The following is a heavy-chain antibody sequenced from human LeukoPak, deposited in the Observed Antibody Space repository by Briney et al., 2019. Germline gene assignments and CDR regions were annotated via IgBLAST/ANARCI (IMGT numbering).Heavy chain of an antibody. CDR2: MNPNSGNT. CDR1: GYTFTSYD. V-gene: IGHV1-8*01. CDR3: ARVKRYNWNYVDNWFDP. D-gene: IGHD1-7*01. Sequence: ASVKVSCKASGYTFTSYDINWVRQATGQGLEWMGWMNPNSGNTGYAQKFQGRVTMTRNTSISTAYMELSSLRSEDTAVYHCARVKRYNWNYVDNWFDPWGQGTLVTVSS. J-gene: IGHJ5*02.